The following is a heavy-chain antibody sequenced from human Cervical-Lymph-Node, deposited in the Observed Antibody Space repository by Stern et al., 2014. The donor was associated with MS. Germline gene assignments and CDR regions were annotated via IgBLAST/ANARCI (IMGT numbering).Heavy chain of an antibody. Sequence: VQLVESGSEVKKPGSSVKVSCKASGGNFSSHVISWVRQAPGQGLEWVGGIIPMFATANYAQRLQGRVTINADESTSIGYRELLAVRSGDTAIYYWASHYNWGQGTLITVSS. J-gene: IGHJ4*02. CDR1: GGNFSSHV. V-gene: IGHV1-69*01. CDR2: IIPMFATA. D-gene: IGHD1-14*01. CDR3: ASHYN.